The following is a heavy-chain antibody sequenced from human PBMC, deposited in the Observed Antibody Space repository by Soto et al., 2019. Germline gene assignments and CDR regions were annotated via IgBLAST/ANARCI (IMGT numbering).Heavy chain of an antibody. CDR3: ARDLFTIFGVVTDRKYNWFDP. CDR2: INHSGST. CDR1: GGSFSGYY. D-gene: IGHD3-3*01. J-gene: IGHJ5*02. Sequence: SETLSLTCAVYGGSFSGYYWSWIRQPPGKGLEWIGEINHSGSTNYNPSLKSRVTISVDTSKNQFSLKLSSVTAADTAVYYCARDLFTIFGVVTDRKYNWFDPWGQGTLVTVSS. V-gene: IGHV4-34*01.